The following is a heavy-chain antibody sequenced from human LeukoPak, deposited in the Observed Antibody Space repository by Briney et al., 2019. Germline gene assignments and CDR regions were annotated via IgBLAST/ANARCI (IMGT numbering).Heavy chain of an antibody. D-gene: IGHD3-22*01. CDR3: ATGAQYYYDSSGYLLYGMDV. V-gene: IGHV1-69*01. J-gene: IGHJ6*02. Sequence: ASVKVSCKASGGTFSSYAISWVRQAPGQGLEWMGGIIPIFGTANYAQKFQGRVTITADESTSTAYMELSSLRSEDTAVYYCATGAQYYYDSSGYLLYGMDVWGQGTTVTVSS. CDR2: IIPIFGTA. CDR1: GGTFSSYA.